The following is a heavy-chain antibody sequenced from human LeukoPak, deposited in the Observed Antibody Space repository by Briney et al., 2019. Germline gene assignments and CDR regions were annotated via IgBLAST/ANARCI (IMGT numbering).Heavy chain of an antibody. V-gene: IGHV4-59*01. D-gene: IGHD1-26*01. Sequence: SETLSLTCTVSGGSISSYYWSWIRQPPGKGLEWIGYIYYSGSTNYNPSLKSRVTISVDTSKNQFSLKLSSVTAADTAVYYCARRGSGSYSFWGQGTLAIVSS. CDR3: ARRGSGSYSF. CDR2: IYYSGST. CDR1: GGSISSYY. J-gene: IGHJ4*02.